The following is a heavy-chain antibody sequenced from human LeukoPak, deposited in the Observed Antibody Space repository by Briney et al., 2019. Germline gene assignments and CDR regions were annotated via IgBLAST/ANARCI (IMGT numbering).Heavy chain of an antibody. CDR1: GFTFSSYW. Sequence: PGGSLRLSCAASGFTFSSYWMTWVRQAPGKGLEWVGFIRSKAYGGTTEYAASVKGRFTISRDDSKSIAYLQMNSLKTEDTAVYYCAGIAAAGTRDAFDIWGQGTMVTVSS. CDR2: IRSKAYGGTT. V-gene: IGHV3-49*04. D-gene: IGHD6-13*01. J-gene: IGHJ3*02. CDR3: AGIAAAGTRDAFDI.